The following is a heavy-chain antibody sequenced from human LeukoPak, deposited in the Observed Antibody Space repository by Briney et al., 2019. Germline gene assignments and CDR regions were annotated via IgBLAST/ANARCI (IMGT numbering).Heavy chain of an antibody. CDR3: TSDTYYYDSTGLGHWFDP. Sequence: ASVNVSCKAYGYTFTGYYMHWVRQAPGQGLEWMGLINPNSGGKNYAQKFQGRVTMNWDTSISTAYMELSSLRSDDTAVYYCTSDTYYYDSTGLGHWFDPWGQGTLVTVSS. CDR1: GYTFTGYY. D-gene: IGHD3-22*01. J-gene: IGHJ5*02. V-gene: IGHV1-2*02. CDR2: INPNSGGK.